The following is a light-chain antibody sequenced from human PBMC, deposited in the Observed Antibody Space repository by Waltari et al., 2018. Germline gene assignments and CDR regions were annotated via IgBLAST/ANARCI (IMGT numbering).Light chain of an antibody. CDR2: GAS. J-gene: IGKJ2*01. V-gene: IGKV3-15*01. Sequence: EIVMTQSPATLSVSPGERATLSCRASQSVGSNLAWYQQKPGQAPRLLIYGASARATGIPARFTGSGSGTEFTLTISSLQPDDFATYYCQQYNSYTFGQGTKLEIK. CDR1: QSVGSN. CDR3: QQYNSYT.